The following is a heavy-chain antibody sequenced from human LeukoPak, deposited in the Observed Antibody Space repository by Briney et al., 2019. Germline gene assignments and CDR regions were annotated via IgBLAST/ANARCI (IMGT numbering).Heavy chain of an antibody. D-gene: IGHD3-22*01. J-gene: IGHJ4*02. CDR1: GYTFTDYF. CDR2: INPKSGGT. Sequence: ASVKVSCKASGYTFTDYFMNWVRQAPGQGLEWMGWINPKSGGTVYAQKFQGRVTMTRDTSTSTFYMELSSLRSGDTAMYYCARDLFHRYYDSSGRAFDYWGQGTLVTVSS. CDR3: ARDLFHRYYDSSGRAFDY. V-gene: IGHV1-2*02.